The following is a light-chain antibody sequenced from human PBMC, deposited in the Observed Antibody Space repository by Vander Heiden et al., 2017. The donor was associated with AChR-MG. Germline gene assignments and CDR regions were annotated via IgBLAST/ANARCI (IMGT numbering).Light chain of an antibody. V-gene: IGLV3-19*01. CDR3: NSRDSSGNHEV. J-gene: IGLJ1*01. Sequence: SSELTQDPAVSVALGQTVRITCQGDSLRSYYASWYQQKPGQAPVLVIYGKNNRPPGIPDRFSGSSSGNTASLTITGAQAEDEADDYCNSRDSSGNHEVFGTGTKVTVL. CDR1: SLRSYY. CDR2: GKN.